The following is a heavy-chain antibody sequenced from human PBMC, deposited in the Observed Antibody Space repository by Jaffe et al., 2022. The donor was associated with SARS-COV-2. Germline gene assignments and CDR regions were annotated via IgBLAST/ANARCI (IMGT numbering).Heavy chain of an antibody. J-gene: IGHJ6*02. D-gene: IGHD1-26*01. V-gene: IGHV4-39*01. Sequence: QLQLQESGPGLVKPSETLSLACTVSGGSVTSDNFYWGWIRQPPGKGLEWIGAVSYGGTAYYSPSLKSRVAVFVDTSKNHLSLDLTSVTAADTAVYYCARHRRAVRFGELPWGPRHSYYYTIDVWGQGTTVIVSS. CDR3: ARHRRAVRFGELPWGPRHSYYYTIDV. CDR1: GGSVTSDNFY. CDR2: VSYGGTA.